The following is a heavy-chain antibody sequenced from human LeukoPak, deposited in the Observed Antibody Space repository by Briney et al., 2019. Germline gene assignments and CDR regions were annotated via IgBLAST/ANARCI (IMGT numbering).Heavy chain of an antibody. CDR1: GFTFTHYG. V-gene: IGHV1-18*01. J-gene: IGHJ4*02. D-gene: IGHD3-22*01. CDR3: GRDFSNTSGFKVVVDY. CDR2: ISAYNGVT. Sequence: GASVKVSCKASGFTFTHYGISWVRQAPGQGLEWIGWISAYNGVTKYGQNLQGRVTMSTDASTSTAYMELRSLRPDDTAVYYCGRDFSNTSGFKVVVDYWGQGTLVTVSS.